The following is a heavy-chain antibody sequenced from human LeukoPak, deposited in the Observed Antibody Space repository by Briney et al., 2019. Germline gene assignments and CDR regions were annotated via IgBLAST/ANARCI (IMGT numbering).Heavy chain of an antibody. CDR1: GFTFSSYG. Sequence: GRSLRLSCAASGFTFSSYGMHWVRQAPGKGLEWVAVISYDGSNKYYADSVKGRFTISRDNSKNTLYLQMNSLRAEDTAVYYCAKTQGSGSYYKDWGQETLVTVSS. CDR2: ISYDGSNK. D-gene: IGHD3-10*01. CDR3: AKTQGSGSYYKD. V-gene: IGHV3-30*18. J-gene: IGHJ4*02.